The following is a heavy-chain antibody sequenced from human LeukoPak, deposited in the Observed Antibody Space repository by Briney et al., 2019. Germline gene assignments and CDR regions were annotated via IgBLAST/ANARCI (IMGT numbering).Heavy chain of an antibody. D-gene: IGHD3-22*01. Sequence: ASVKVSCRASGYTFTSYGISWVRQAPGQGLEWMGWISAYNGNTNYAQKLQGRVTMTTDTSTSTAYMELRSLRSDDTAVYYCASSDYYDSSGFFDYWGQGTQVTVSS. J-gene: IGHJ4*02. CDR1: GYTFTSYG. CDR3: ASSDYYDSSGFFDY. V-gene: IGHV1-18*01. CDR2: ISAYNGNT.